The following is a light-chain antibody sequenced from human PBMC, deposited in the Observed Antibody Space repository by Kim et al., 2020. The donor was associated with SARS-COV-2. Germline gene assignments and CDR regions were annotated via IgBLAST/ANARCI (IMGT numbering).Light chain of an antibody. V-gene: IGKV1-39*01. CDR3: QQSYSTPYT. CDR2: AAS. Sequence: ASVGDRVTITCRASQSISTYLDWYQQKPGKAPKLLLYAASTLQSGVTSRFSGSGSGTDFTLTISSLQPEYFATYYCQQSYSTPYTFGQGTKLEI. J-gene: IGKJ2*01. CDR1: QSISTY.